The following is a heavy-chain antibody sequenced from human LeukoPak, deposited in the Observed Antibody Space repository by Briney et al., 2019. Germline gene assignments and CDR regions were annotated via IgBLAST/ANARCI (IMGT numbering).Heavy chain of an antibody. D-gene: IGHD3-9*01. CDR1: GVSFSGYY. CDR3: ARSGDILTGYRPHNWFDP. CDR2: INHSGST. Sequence: SETLSLTCAVYGVSFSGYYWSWIRQPPGKGLEWIGEINHSGSTNYNPSLKSRVTISVDTSKNQFSLKLSSVTAADTAVYYCARSGDILTGYRPHNWFDPWGQGTLVTVSS. V-gene: IGHV4-34*01. J-gene: IGHJ5*02.